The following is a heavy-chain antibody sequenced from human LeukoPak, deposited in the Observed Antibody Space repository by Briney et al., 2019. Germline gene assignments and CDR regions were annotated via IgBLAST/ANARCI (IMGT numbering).Heavy chain of an antibody. CDR2: IYNSGNT. Sequence: PSETLSLTCTVSGGSISSYYWSWIRQPPGKGLEWIGYIYNSGNTNYNPSLKSRVTISEDTSKNQFSLRLSSVTAADTAVYYCARPPDYWGQGTLVTVSS. J-gene: IGHJ4*02. CDR3: ARPPDY. V-gene: IGHV4-59*01. CDR1: GGSISSYY.